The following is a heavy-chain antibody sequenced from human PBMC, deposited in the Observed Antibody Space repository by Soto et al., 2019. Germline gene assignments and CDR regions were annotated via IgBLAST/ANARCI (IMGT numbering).Heavy chain of an antibody. CDR1: GAYVSDFS. Sequence: QVQPLESGPGLVKPWDTLSLTCTVSGAYVSDFSWSWIRQPAGKGLEWIGRITVNGITQYTPSFRSRVTMSMDTPRIQFALNLQSATAADTALYYCARESGENWTYEAHWGEGTLVTVSS. D-gene: IGHD1-7*01. CDR2: ITVNGIT. CDR3: ARESGENWTYEAH. J-gene: IGHJ1*01. V-gene: IGHV4-4*07.